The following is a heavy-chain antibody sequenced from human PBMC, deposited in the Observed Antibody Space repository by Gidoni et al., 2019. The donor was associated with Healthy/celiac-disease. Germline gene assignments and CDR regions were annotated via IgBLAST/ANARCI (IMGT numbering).Heavy chain of an antibody. Sequence: VPLVESGGGVVQPGRSLRLSCSASGLPFSSYGLHWVRQAPGKGLEWVEVIWYDGSNKYYADAVKGRVTISRDNSKNTLYLQMNSLRAEDTAVYYCARDHREDYDMLTGVGVESWGQGTLVTVSS. CDR2: IWYDGSNK. CDR1: GLPFSSYG. J-gene: IGHJ5*02. V-gene: IGHV3-33*08. CDR3: ARDHREDYDMLTGVGVES. D-gene: IGHD3-9*01.